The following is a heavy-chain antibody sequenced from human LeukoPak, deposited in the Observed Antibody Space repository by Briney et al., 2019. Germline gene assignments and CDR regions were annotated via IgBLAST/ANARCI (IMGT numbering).Heavy chain of an antibody. CDR1: GFTFSGYW. V-gene: IGHV3-7*04. CDR3: ARARGYSYNPLFDY. D-gene: IGHD5-18*01. Sequence: GGSLILSCVASGFTFSGYWMSWVRQAPGEGLEWVANIKQDGGEFYYVDAVKGRFTISRDNAKNSLYLQMNRLRVDDTAVYYCARARGYSYNPLFDYWGQGTLVTVSS. CDR2: IKQDGGEF. J-gene: IGHJ4*02.